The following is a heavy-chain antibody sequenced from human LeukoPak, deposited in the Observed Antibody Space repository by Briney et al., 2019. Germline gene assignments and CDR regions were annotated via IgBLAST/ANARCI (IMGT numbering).Heavy chain of an antibody. CDR3: AKDRGEGYDLDY. D-gene: IGHD3-10*01. Sequence: ASVKVSCKASGGTFSSYAISWVRQAPGQGLEWMGGIIPIFGTANYAQKFQGRVTITADESTSTAYMELSSLRSEDTAMYYCAKDRGEGYDLDYWGQGTLVTVSS. J-gene: IGHJ4*02. CDR1: GGTFSSYA. CDR2: IIPIFGTA. V-gene: IGHV1-69*13.